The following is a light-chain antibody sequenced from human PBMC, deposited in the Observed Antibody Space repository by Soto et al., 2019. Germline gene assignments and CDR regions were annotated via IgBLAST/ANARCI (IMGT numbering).Light chain of an antibody. CDR1: QSIRYY. J-gene: IGKJ1*01. CDR3: QHHNSYSQT. CDR2: GAS. V-gene: IGKV1-5*01. Sequence: GDRVTITCRASQSIRYYLAWYQQMRGKAPKLLIYGASSLQSGVPSRFSGSGSGTEFTLTISSLQPDDFATYFCQHHNSYSQTFGQGTQVEIK.